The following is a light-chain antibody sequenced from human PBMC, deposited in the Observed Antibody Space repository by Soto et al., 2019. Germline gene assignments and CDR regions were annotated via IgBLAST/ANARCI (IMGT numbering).Light chain of an antibody. CDR1: QSVSSTY. Sequence: EIALTQSPGTLSLSPGERATLSCRASQSVSSTYLAWYQQKPGQPPRLLIYAASSRATGIPDRFSGTGSGTDFTLTISRLEPEDFAVYYCQQYDNSLYTFGPGTKLEIK. J-gene: IGKJ2*01. V-gene: IGKV3-20*01. CDR3: QQYDNSLYT. CDR2: AAS.